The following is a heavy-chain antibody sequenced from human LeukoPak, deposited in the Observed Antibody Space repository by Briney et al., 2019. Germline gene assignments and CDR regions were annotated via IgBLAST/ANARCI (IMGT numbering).Heavy chain of an antibody. J-gene: IGHJ4*02. Sequence: GRSLRLSCAASGFTFSSYGMHWVRQAPGKGLERVAVISYDGSNKYYADSVKGRFTISRDNSKNTLYLQMNSLRAEDTAVYYCAKLAMVRGVNFDYWGQGTLVTVSS. D-gene: IGHD3-10*01. CDR2: ISYDGSNK. CDR1: GFTFSSYG. V-gene: IGHV3-30*18. CDR3: AKLAMVRGVNFDY.